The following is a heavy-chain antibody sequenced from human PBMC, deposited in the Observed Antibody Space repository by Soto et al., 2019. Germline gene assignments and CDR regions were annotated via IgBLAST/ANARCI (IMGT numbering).Heavy chain of an antibody. CDR1: GFTFSSYT. Sequence: ESGGGLVKPGGSLRLSCAASGFTFSSYTVNWVRQAPGKGLEWVSSISSSSDYIYYADSLKGRFTISRDNAKNSLFLQMNSLRAEDTAVYYCARVNDYGERFYFFYYGLDVWGQGTTVIVSS. V-gene: IGHV3-21*01. D-gene: IGHD4-17*01. CDR3: ARVNDYGERFYFFYYGLDV. J-gene: IGHJ6*02. CDR2: ISSSSDYI.